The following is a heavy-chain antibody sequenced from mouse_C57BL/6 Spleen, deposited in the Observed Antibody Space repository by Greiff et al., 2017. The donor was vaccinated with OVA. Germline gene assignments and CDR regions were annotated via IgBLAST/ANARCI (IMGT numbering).Heavy chain of an antibody. CDR2: IYPGSGST. V-gene: IGHV1-55*01. CDR1: GYTFTSYW. CDR3: AREGPWYFDV. J-gene: IGHJ1*03. D-gene: IGHD3-3*01. Sequence: QVQLQQPGAELVKPGASVKMSCKASGYTFTSYWITWVKQRPGQGLEWIGDIYPGSGSTNYNEKFKSKATLTVDASSSTAYMQLSSLPSEDSAVYYCAREGPWYFDVWGTGTTVTVSS.